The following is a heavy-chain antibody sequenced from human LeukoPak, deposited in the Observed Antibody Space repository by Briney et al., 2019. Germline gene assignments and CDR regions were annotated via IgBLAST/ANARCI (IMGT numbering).Heavy chain of an antibody. CDR3: ARGLSGY. V-gene: IGHV4-39*01. Sequence: RPSETLSLTCTVSGGSISSSSYYWGWIRQPPGKGLEWIGSIYYSGSTYYNPSLKSRVTISVDTSKNQFSLKLSSVTAADTAVYYCARGLSGYWGQGTLVTVSS. CDR1: GGSISSSSYY. J-gene: IGHJ4*02. D-gene: IGHD3-16*01. CDR2: IYYSGST.